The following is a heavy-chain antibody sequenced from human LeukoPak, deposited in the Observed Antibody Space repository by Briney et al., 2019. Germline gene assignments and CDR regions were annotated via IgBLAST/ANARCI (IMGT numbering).Heavy chain of an antibody. CDR2: ISWNSGSI. Sequence: SGGSLRLSCAASGFTFDDYAMHWVRQAPGKGLEWVSGISWNSGSIGYADSVKGRFTISRDNAKNSLYLQMNSLRAEDTALYYCARDLWFGELPLFDYWGQGTLVTVSS. CDR1: GFTFDDYA. D-gene: IGHD3-10*01. J-gene: IGHJ4*02. V-gene: IGHV3-9*01. CDR3: ARDLWFGELPLFDY.